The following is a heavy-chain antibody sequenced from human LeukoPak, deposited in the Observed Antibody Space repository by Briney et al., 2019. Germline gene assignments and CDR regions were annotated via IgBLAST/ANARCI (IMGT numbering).Heavy chain of an antibody. V-gene: IGHV3-30*04. CDR2: ISYDGSNK. D-gene: IGHD4-17*01. CDR3: AKEGRYGDYFDY. J-gene: IGHJ4*02. Sequence: GGSLRLSCAASGFTFSSYAMHWVRQAPGKGLEWVALISYDGSNKYYADSVKGRLTISRDSSKKTVYLQMNSLRAEDTAVYYCAKEGRYGDYFDYWGQGTLVTVSS. CDR1: GFTFSSYA.